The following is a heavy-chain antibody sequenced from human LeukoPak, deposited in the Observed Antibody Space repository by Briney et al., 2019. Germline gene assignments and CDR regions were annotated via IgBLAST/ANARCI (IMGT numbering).Heavy chain of an antibody. Sequence: ASVKVSCKASGYTFTSYGISWVRQAPGQGLEWMGWISAYNGNTNYAQKLQGRVTMTTDTSTSTAYMELRSLRSDDTAVYYCARGKYYDILMGLNIWGQGTLVTVSS. D-gene: IGHD3-9*01. CDR2: ISAYNGNT. CDR3: ARGKYYDILMGLNI. CDR1: GYTFTSYG. J-gene: IGHJ4*02. V-gene: IGHV1-18*01.